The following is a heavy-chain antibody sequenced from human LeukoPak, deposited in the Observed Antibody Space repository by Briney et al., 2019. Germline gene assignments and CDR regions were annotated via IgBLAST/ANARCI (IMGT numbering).Heavy chain of an antibody. Sequence: GASVKVSCKASGYTFTSYGISWVRQAPGQGLEWMGGIIPIFGTANYAQKFQGRVTITADESTSTAYMELSSLRSEDTAVYYCARHSDFWSGYFDYWGQGTLVTVSS. J-gene: IGHJ4*02. CDR2: IIPIFGTA. CDR1: GYTFTSYG. CDR3: ARHSDFWSGYFDY. V-gene: IGHV1-69*13. D-gene: IGHD3-3*01.